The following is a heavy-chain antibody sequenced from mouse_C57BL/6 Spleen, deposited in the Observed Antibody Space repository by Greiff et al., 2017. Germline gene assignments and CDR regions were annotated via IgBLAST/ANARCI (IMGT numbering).Heavy chain of an antibody. CDR2: INPSTGGT. Sequence: EVQLQQSGPELVKPGASVKISCKASGYSFTGYYMNWVKQSPEKSLEWIGEINPSTGGTTYNQKFKAKATLTVDKSSSTAYMQLKSLTSEDSAVYYCARSRDLFDYWGQGTTLTVSS. V-gene: IGHV1-42*01. D-gene: IGHD3-3*01. CDR3: ARSRDLFDY. CDR1: GYSFTGYY. J-gene: IGHJ2*01.